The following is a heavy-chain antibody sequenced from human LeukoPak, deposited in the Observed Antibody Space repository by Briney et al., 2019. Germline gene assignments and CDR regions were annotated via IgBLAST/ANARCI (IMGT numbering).Heavy chain of an antibody. D-gene: IGHD5-18*01. Sequence: SETLSLTCTVSGGSISSHYWSWIRQPPGKGLEWIGYIYYSGSTNYNPSLKSRVTISVDTSKNQFSLKLSSVTAADTAVYYCARGEGYSYGKPDYWGQGTLVTVSS. CDR1: GGSISSHY. CDR2: IYYSGST. V-gene: IGHV4-59*08. J-gene: IGHJ4*02. CDR3: ARGEGYSYGKPDY.